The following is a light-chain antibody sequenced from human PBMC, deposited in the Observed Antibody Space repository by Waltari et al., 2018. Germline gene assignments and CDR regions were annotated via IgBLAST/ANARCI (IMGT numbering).Light chain of an antibody. CDR1: KGVSRT. CDR3: QQYGSLPAT. CDR2: GAS. Sequence: EIVLTQYPGPLFLSPGEGATLSCRPSKGVSRTLAWYQQKPGQAPRLLIYGASSRAPGIPDRFSGSGSGTDFSLTISRLEPDDSAVYFCQQYGSLPATFGQGTKVEIK. V-gene: IGKV3-20*01. J-gene: IGKJ1*01.